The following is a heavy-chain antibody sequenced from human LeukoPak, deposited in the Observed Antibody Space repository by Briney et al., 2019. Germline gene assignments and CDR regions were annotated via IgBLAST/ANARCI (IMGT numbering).Heavy chain of an antibody. J-gene: IGHJ5*02. Sequence: GGSLRLSCAASGFTFSDYYMSWIRQAPGKGLEWVSYISSSGSTIYYADSVKGRFTISRDNAKNSLYLQMNSLRAEDTAVYYRARADSSGWANWFDPWGQGTLVTVSS. CDR1: GFTFSDYY. CDR2: ISSSGSTI. V-gene: IGHV3-11*01. CDR3: ARADSSGWANWFDP. D-gene: IGHD6-19*01.